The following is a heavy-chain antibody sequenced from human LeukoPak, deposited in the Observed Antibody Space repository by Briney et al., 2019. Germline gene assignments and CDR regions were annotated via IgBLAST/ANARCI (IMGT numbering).Heavy chain of an antibody. V-gene: IGHV3-30*18. CDR2: ISYDGSNK. D-gene: IGHD3-16*02. J-gene: IGHJ4*02. CDR1: GFTFSSYG. CDR3: AKTLPVRKFDYYDYVWGSYRPDELDY. Sequence: GGSLRLSCAASGFTFSSYGMHWVRQAPGKGLEWVAVISYDGSNKYYADSVKGRFTISRDNSKNTLYLQMNSLRAEDTAVYYCAKTLPVRKFDYYDYVWGSYRPDELDYWGQGTLVTVSS.